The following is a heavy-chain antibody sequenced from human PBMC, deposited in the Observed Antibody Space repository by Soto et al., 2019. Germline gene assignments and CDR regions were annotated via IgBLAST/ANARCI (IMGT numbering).Heavy chain of an antibody. CDR3: ARGVTVFGLVSRFWFDP. J-gene: IGHJ5*02. CDR2: ISAYNGNT. D-gene: IGHD3-3*01. CDR1: GYTFTSYG. V-gene: IGHV1-18*01. Sequence: GASVKVSCKASGYTFTSYGISWVRQAPGQGLEWMGWISAYNGNTNYAQKLQGRVTMTTDTSTSTAYMELRSLRSDDTAVYFCARGVTVFGLVSRFWFDPWGQGTVVTVSS.